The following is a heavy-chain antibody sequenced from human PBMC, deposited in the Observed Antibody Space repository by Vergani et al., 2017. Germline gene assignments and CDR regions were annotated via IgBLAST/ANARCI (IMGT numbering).Heavy chain of an antibody. CDR1: GDSVISTDYH. CDR3: ASKRGACRAAYCHSYDF. V-gene: IGHV4-39*01. D-gene: IGHD2-15*01. CDR2: MDYSGST. J-gene: IGHJ4*02. Sequence: QVQLQESGPGLVKPSETLSLTCTVSGDSVISTDYHWGWIRQPPGKGLEWIGSMDYSGSTSYNPSLDSRISISFETPKNQFSLRRTSVTAADTAVYYCASKRGACRAAYCHSYDFWGPGTLVGVSS.